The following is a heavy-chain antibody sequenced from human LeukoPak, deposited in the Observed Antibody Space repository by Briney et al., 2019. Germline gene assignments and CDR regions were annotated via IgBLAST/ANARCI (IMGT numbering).Heavy chain of an antibody. Sequence: GASVKVSCKASGYTFTSYYMHWVRQAPGQGGEGMGIINASGGRRSYVQKFQGRVTITRDTSTSTVYVELSSLRSEDTAVYYCARDMVRGVIPGYYFDYWGQGTLVTVSS. CDR1: GYTFTSYY. V-gene: IGHV1-46*01. CDR2: INASGGRR. D-gene: IGHD3-10*01. J-gene: IGHJ4*02. CDR3: ARDMVRGVIPGYYFDY.